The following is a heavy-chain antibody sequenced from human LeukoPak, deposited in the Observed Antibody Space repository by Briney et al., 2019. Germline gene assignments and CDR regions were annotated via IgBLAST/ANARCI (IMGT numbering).Heavy chain of an antibody. Sequence: SVTVSCKASGGTFSSYAISWVRQAPGQGLEWMGGIIPIFGTANYAQKFQGRVTITADESTSAAYMELSSLRSEDTAVYYCAEQLGLGYYYGMDVWGQGTTVTVSS. CDR2: IIPIFGTA. CDR3: AEQLGLGYYYGMDV. D-gene: IGHD6-13*01. J-gene: IGHJ6*02. CDR1: GGTFSSYA. V-gene: IGHV1-69*01.